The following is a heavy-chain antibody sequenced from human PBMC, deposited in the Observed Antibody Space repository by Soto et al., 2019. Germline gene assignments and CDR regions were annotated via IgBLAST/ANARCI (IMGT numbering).Heavy chain of an antibody. V-gene: IGHV4-59*01. D-gene: IGHD3-10*01. J-gene: IGHJ4*02. Sequence: SETLSLSFPVSGGSMSEYFWSWVRQSPGKLLEWIGYIYYLGSTDYNPSLKSRCTLSVDTSKRQSSLKLSSVNAEDTALYYCARDGYDGSGSPYPDYWGQGIQVTVSS. CDR3: ARDGYDGSGSPYPDY. CDR1: GGSMSEYF. CDR2: IYYLGST.